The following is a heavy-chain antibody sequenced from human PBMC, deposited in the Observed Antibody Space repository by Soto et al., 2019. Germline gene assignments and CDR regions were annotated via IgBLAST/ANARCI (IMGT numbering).Heavy chain of an antibody. V-gene: IGHV1-58*01. D-gene: IGHD2-15*01. CDR2: IVVGSGNT. CDR1: GFTFTSSA. J-gene: IGHJ3*02. Sequence: SVKVSCKASGFTFTSSAVQWVRQARGQRLEWIGWIVVGSGNTNYAQKFQERVTITRDMSTSTAYMELSSLRSEDTAVYYCAADLRLGYCSGGSCRSDAFDIWGQGTMVTVSS. CDR3: AADLRLGYCSGGSCRSDAFDI.